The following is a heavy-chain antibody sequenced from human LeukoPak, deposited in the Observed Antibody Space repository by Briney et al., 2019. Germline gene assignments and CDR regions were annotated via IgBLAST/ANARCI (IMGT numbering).Heavy chain of an antibody. CDR3: ARDIYDSSGHYFQD. CDR2: IYYSGNN. D-gene: IGHD3-22*01. V-gene: IGHV4-39*02. CDR1: GGSISSSSYY. J-gene: IGHJ1*01. Sequence: SETLSLTCTVSGGSISSSSYYGGRVRQPRGKGMEWIGSIYYSGNNYYNPYGKSRITIYVYTTTNQFSLKLSSVTAADTAVYYCARDIYDSSGHYFQDWGQGTLVTVSS.